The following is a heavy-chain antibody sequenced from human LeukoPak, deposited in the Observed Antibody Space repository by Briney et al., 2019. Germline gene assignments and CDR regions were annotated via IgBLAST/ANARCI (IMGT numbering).Heavy chain of an antibody. CDR1: GYTFTIYG. CDR2: ISAYNGNT. V-gene: IGHV1-18*01. CDR3: ARDYYDSSGPISPSDY. D-gene: IGHD3-22*01. Sequence: ASVKVSCKASGYTFTIYGISWVRQAPGQGLEWMGWISAYNGNTNYAQKLQGRVTMTTDTSTSTAYMELRSLRSDDTAVYYCARDYYDSSGPISPSDYWGQGTLVTVSS. J-gene: IGHJ4*02.